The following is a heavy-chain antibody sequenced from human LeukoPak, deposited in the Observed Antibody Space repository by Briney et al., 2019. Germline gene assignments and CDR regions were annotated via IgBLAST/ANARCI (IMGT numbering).Heavy chain of an antibody. J-gene: IGHJ4*02. CDR1: GYTFTGYS. Sequence: GASVKVSCKASGYTFTGYSIHWVRQAPGQGLEWMGWINLKSGGTNYAQKFQGRVTITADKSTSTAYMELSSLRSEDTAVYYCARDPGDYYGSGSRILDYWGQGTLVTVSS. CDR3: ARDPGDYYGSGSRILDY. CDR2: INLKSGGT. D-gene: IGHD3-10*01. V-gene: IGHV1-2*02.